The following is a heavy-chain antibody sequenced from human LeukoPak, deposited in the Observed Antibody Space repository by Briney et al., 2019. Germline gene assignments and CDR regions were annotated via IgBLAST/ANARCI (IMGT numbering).Heavy chain of an antibody. V-gene: IGHV4-59*01. CDR2: IYYSGST. J-gene: IGHJ5*02. Sequence: PSETLSLTCTVSGGSISSYYWSWIRQPPGKGLEWIGYIYYSGSTNYNPSLESRVTISVDTSKNQFSLKLSSVTAADTAVYYCARDNSVGDYAWWFDPWGQGTLVTVSS. CDR1: GGSISSYY. D-gene: IGHD1-26*01. CDR3: ARDNSVGDYAWWFDP.